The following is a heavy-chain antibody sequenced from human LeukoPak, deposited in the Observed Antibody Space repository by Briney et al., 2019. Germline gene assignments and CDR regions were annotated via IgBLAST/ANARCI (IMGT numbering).Heavy chain of an antibody. CDR1: GNYW. CDR2: INSDGSWT. J-gene: IGHJ4*02. V-gene: IGHV3-74*01. CDR3: VSFYETY. Sequence: GGSLRLSYAASGNYWMHWVRQAPGKGLVWVSHINSDGSWTSYADSVKGRSTISKDNAKNTVYLQMNNLRAEDTAVYYCVSFYETYWGRGTLVTVSS. D-gene: IGHD2-2*01.